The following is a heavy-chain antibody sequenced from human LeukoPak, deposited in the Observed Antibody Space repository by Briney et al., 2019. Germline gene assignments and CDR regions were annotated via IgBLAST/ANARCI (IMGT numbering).Heavy chain of an antibody. Sequence: ASVKVSCRASGYTFTGYHMHWVRQAPGQGLEWMGRINPNSGDTNYAQNFQGRVTMTRDTSINTAYMELSRLRSDDTAVYYCARDYCSSTSCLFDYWGQGTLVIVSS. J-gene: IGHJ4*02. CDR1: GYTFTGYH. V-gene: IGHV1-2*06. D-gene: IGHD2-2*01. CDR2: INPNSGDT. CDR3: ARDYCSSTSCLFDY.